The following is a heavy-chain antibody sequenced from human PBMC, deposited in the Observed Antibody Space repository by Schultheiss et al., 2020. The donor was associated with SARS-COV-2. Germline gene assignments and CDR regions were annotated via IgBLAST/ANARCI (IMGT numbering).Heavy chain of an antibody. J-gene: IGHJ4*02. Sequence: GGSLRLSCAASGFIFDDYAMDWVRQAPGKGLEWVSAISGSGGSTYYADSVKGRFTISRDNSKNTLYLQMNSLRAEDTAVYYCAKDRRYSYGTVYYFDYWGQGTLVTVSS. V-gene: IGHV3-23*01. CDR2: ISGSGGST. CDR3: AKDRRYSYGTVYYFDY. D-gene: IGHD5-18*01. CDR1: GFIFDDYA.